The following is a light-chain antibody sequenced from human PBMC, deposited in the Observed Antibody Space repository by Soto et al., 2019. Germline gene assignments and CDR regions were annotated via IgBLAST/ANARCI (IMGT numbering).Light chain of an antibody. Sequence: EIVMTQSPVTLSVSPGERATLSCWASQSVSSNLAWYQQKPGQAPRLLIYDASARATGFPVRFSASGSGPALPLSISSWRTECSAVFYRHKFNSWLFTLGQGTKVEI. CDR3: HKFNSWLFT. CDR2: DAS. J-gene: IGKJ1*01. V-gene: IGKV3-15*01. CDR1: QSVSSN.